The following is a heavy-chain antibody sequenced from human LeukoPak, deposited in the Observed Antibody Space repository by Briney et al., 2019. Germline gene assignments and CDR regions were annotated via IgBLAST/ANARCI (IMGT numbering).Heavy chain of an antibody. CDR1: GGTFSSYA. CDR3: ARGKGIAVAGANWFDP. D-gene: IGHD6-19*01. CDR2: IIPIFGTA. V-gene: IGHV1-69*05. Sequence: ASVKVSCKASGGTFSSYAISWVRQAPGQGLEWMGGIIPIFGTANYAQKFQGRVTITTDESTSTAYMELSSLRSEDTAVYYCARGKGIAVAGANWFDPWGQGTLVTVSS. J-gene: IGHJ5*02.